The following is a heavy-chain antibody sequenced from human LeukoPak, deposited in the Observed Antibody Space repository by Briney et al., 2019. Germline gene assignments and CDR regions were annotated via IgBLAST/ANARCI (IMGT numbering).Heavy chain of an antibody. Sequence: GGSLRLSCAASGFPFSKHGMHWVRQAPGKGLEWVAVISHDGSNQYYANSVKGRLTISRDNSRNTLYLQMNSLRAEDTAVFYCARDVAVLGGYDVSWDYYGIDVWGQGTTVTVSS. D-gene: IGHD5-12*01. CDR3: ARDVAVLGGYDVSWDYYGIDV. CDR1: GFPFSKHG. V-gene: IGHV3-30-3*01. CDR2: ISHDGSNQ. J-gene: IGHJ6*02.